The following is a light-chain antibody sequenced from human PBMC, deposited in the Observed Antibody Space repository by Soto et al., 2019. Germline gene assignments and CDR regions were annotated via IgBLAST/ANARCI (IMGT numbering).Light chain of an antibody. Sequence: DIQLTQSPSFLSASVGDRVTITCRASQGISRYLSWCQQKPGKAPKILIYAASTLQTGVPSRFSGSGSGTDFTLTISSLQPEDFATYYCQQPYSYPLTFGGGTKVDIK. J-gene: IGKJ4*01. CDR3: QQPYSYPLT. CDR2: AAS. V-gene: IGKV1-9*01. CDR1: QGISRY.